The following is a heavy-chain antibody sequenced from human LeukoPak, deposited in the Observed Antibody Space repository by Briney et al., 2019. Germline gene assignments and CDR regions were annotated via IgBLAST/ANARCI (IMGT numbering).Heavy chain of an antibody. CDR1: GYSFTSYW. CDR2: IYPGDSDT. CDR3: ARAPYQLLSDYYYYGMDV. V-gene: IGHV5-51*01. Sequence: GESLKISCKGSGYSFTSYWIGWVRQMPGKGLEWMGIIYPGDSDTRYSPSFQGQVTISADKSISTAYLQWSSLKASDTAMYYCARAPYQLLSDYYYYGMDVWGQGTTVTVSS. J-gene: IGHJ6*02. D-gene: IGHD2-2*01.